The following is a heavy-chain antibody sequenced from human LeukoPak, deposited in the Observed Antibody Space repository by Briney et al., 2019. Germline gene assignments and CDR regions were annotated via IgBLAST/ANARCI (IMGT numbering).Heavy chain of an antibody. CDR2: INHSGST. Sequence: PSETLSLTCAVYGRFFSGFYWSWIRQPPGKGLEWIGEINHSGSTNYNPSLKSRVTISVDTSKNQFSLKLSSVTAADTAVYYCARAAGGRQEDYWGQGTLVTVSS. CDR3: ARAAGGRQEDY. V-gene: IGHV4-34*01. CDR1: GRFFSGFY. D-gene: IGHD3-10*01. J-gene: IGHJ4*02.